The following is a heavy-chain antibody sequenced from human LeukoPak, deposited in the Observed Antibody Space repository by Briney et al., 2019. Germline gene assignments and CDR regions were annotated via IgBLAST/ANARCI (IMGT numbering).Heavy chain of an antibody. CDR3: AGSSPRIYYYYGMDV. CDR1: GFTFSSYG. J-gene: IGHJ6*04. Sequence: PGGALRLSCAASGFTFSSYGMHWVRQAPGKGLEWVAVIWYDGSNKYYADSGKGRFTISRDNSKNTLYLQMNSLRAEDTAVYYCAGSSPRIYYYYGMDVWGKGTTVTVSS. V-gene: IGHV3-33*01. CDR2: IWYDGSNK. D-gene: IGHD1-14*01.